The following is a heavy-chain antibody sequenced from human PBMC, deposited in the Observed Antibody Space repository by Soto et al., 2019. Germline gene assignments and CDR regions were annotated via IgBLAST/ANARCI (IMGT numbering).Heavy chain of an antibody. CDR3: ARRDGYKIDY. Sequence: GESLKISCKVSGYSFPNYWIGWVRQMPGKGLEWMGIIYPGDSDIRYSPSFQGQVTISADKSISTAYLQWRSLRASDTAIYYCARRDGYKIDYWGQGTPVTVSS. CDR2: IYPGDSDI. V-gene: IGHV5-51*01. CDR1: GYSFPNYW. D-gene: IGHD5-12*01. J-gene: IGHJ4*02.